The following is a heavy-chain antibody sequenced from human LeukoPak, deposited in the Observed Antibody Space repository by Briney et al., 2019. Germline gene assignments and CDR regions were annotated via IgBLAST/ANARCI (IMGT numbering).Heavy chain of an antibody. D-gene: IGHD3-10*01. V-gene: IGHV1-3*01. Sequence: GASVKVSCKASGYTFTSYAMHWVRQAPGQRLEWGGCGNAGNGNTKYSQKFQGRVTITRDTSASTAYMELSSLRSEDTAVYYCARLTVLWFGEPLAFDIWGQGTMVTVSS. CDR1: GYTFTSYA. CDR3: ARLTVLWFGEPLAFDI. J-gene: IGHJ3*02. CDR2: GNAGNGNT.